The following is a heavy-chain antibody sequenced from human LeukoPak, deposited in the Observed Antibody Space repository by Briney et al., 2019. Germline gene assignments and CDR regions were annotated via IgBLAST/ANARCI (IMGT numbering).Heavy chain of an antibody. Sequence: GGSLRLSCAASGFTFSSYAMHWVRQAPGKGLEYVSAISSNGGSTYYANSVKGSFTITRDNSKNTLYLQMGSLRAADMAVYYCARGEVDGDYVGYYYYGMDVWGQGTTVTVSS. CDR3: ARGEVDGDYVGYYYYGMDV. CDR1: GFTFSSYA. D-gene: IGHD4-17*01. V-gene: IGHV3-64*01. CDR2: ISSNGGST. J-gene: IGHJ6*02.